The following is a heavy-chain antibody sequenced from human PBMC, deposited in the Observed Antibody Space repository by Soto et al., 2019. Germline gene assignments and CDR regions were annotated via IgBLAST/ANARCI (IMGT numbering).Heavy chain of an antibody. J-gene: IGHJ4*01. CDR2: ISGSDGKT. V-gene: IGHV3-23*01. CDR3: VRWIYLDY. D-gene: IGHD5-12*01. Sequence: PGGSLRLSCAASGFSFISYAMSWVRQAPGKGLEWVSTISGSDGKTFYADSVKGRFSISRDTSKNMLYLQMNNLRGDDTAVYYCVRWIYLDYWGHGTRVTVCS. CDR1: GFSFISYA.